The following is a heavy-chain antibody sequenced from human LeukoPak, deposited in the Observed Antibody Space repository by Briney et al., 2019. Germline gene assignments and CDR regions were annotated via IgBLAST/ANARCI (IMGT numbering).Heavy chain of an antibody. D-gene: IGHD3-22*01. CDR1: GFTFDDYA. J-gene: IGHJ4*02. CDR2: IGGDGGST. V-gene: IGHV3-43*02. Sequence: PGGSLRLSCAASGFTFDDYAMHWVRQAPGKGLEWVSLIGGDGGSTYYADSVKGRFTISRDNSKNSLYLQMNSLRAEDTAVYYCAKPVVSLMYYFDYWGQGTLVTVSS. CDR3: AKPVVSLMYYFDY.